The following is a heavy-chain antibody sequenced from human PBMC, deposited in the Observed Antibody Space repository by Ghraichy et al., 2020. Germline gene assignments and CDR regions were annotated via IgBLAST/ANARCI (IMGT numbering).Heavy chain of an antibody. CDR1: GGSFSGYY. D-gene: IGHD5-18*01. CDR2: INHSGST. Sequence: SQTLSLTCAVYGGSFSGYYWSWIRQPPGKGLEWIGEINHSGSTNYNPSLKSRVTISVDTSKNQFSLKLSSVTAADTAVYYCARQVGYSYGYYYYYGMDVWGQGTTVTVSS. V-gene: IGHV4-34*01. CDR3: ARQVGYSYGYYYYYGMDV. J-gene: IGHJ6*02.